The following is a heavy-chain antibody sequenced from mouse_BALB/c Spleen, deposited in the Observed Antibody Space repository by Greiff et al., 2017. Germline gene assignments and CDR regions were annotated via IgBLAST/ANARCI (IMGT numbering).Heavy chain of an antibody. V-gene: IGHV5-17*02. D-gene: IGHD2-3*01. CDR2: ISSGSSTI. CDR3: ARVYDGYSWFAY. J-gene: IGHJ3*01. Sequence: DVKLVESGGGLVQPGGSRKLSCAASGFTFSSFGMHWVRQAPEKGLEWVAYISSGSSTIYYADTVKGRFTISRDNPKNTLFLQMTSLRSEDTAMYYCARVYDGYSWFAYWGQGTLVTVSA. CDR1: GFTFSSFG.